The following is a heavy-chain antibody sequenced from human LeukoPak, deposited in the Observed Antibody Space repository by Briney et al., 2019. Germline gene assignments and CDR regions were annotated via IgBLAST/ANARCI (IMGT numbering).Heavy chain of an antibody. V-gene: IGHV3-23*01. CDR1: GFTFSSYA. D-gene: IGHD3-10*01. CDR3: AKVIWFGVLFFDY. J-gene: IGHJ4*02. CDR2: ISASGGST. Sequence: GGSLRLSCAASGFTFSSYAMSWVRQAPGKGLEWVSAISASGGSTYYADSVKGRFTISRDNSKNTLYLQMNSLRAEDTAVYYCAKVIWFGVLFFDYWGRGTLVTVSS.